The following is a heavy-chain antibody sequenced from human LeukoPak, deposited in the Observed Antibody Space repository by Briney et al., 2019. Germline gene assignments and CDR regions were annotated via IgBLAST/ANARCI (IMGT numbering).Heavy chain of an antibody. D-gene: IGHD4-11*01. CDR3: ARSDYGNFGWFDP. J-gene: IGHJ5*02. CDR2: IKQDGSDK. CDR1: GFTVSSNY. Sequence: PGGSLRLSCAASGFTVSSNYMSWVRQAPGKGLEWVAKIKQDGSDKYYVDSVKGRFTISRDNAKNSLYLQMNSLRAEDTAVYYCARSDYGNFGWFDPWGQGTLVTVSS. V-gene: IGHV3-7*01.